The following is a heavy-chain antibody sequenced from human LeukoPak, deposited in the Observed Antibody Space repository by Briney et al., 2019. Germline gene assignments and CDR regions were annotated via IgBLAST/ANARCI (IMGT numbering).Heavy chain of an antibody. CDR2: ISSSSSYI. CDR1: GFTFSSYS. CDR3: ASLAETTVSLS. Sequence: GGSLRLSCAASGFTFSSYSMNWVRQAPGKGLEWVSSISSSSSYIYYADSVKGRFTISRDNAKNSLYPQMNSLRAEDTAVYYCASLAETTVSLSWGQGTLVTVSS. V-gene: IGHV3-21*01. J-gene: IGHJ4*02. D-gene: IGHD4-17*01.